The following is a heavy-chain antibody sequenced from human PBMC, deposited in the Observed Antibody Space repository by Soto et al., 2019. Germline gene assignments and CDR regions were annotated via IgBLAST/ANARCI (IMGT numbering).Heavy chain of an antibody. V-gene: IGHV4-31*03. J-gene: IGHJ4*02. CDR1: GGSISSGGYY. CDR2: IYYSGST. CDR3: ARDRPYYDSSGFGYFDY. D-gene: IGHD3-22*01. Sequence: PSETLSLTCTVSGGSISSGGYYWSWIRQHPGKGLEWIGYIYYSGSTYYNPSLKSRVTISVDTSKNQFSLKLSSVTAADTAVYYCARDRPYYDSSGFGYFDYWGQGTLVTVSS.